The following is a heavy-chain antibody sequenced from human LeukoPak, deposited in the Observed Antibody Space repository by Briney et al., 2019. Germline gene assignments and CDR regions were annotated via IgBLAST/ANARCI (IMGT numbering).Heavy chain of an antibody. CDR1: GFTFSGSV. Sequence: HPGGSLRLSCAASGFTFSGSVMHWVRQAAGKGLEWVGRIRSKRNNYATAYAASVKGRVTISRDDSKNTVYLHIDSLKTEDTALYYCSRLEDSSPIEVALDIWGQGTVVTVSS. V-gene: IGHV3-73*01. J-gene: IGHJ3*02. CDR2: IRSKRNNYAT. D-gene: IGHD6-13*01. CDR3: SRLEDSSPIEVALDI.